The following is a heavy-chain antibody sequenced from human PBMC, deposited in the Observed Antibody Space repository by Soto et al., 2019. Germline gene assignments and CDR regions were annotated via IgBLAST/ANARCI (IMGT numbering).Heavy chain of an antibody. Sequence: QVQVVQSKAEVKKPGASVKVSCKTSGYTVTDYDINWVRQAPGQGLEWMGWVSPDSGNAGYAQQFEGRVSMTSDTSKSTVYMEPTSQRSEDTAVYFCAVTTGYWGQGTMVTVSS. V-gene: IGHV1-8*01. CDR3: AVTTGY. D-gene: IGHD3-9*01. CDR1: GYTVTDYD. J-gene: IGHJ4*02. CDR2: VSPDSGNA.